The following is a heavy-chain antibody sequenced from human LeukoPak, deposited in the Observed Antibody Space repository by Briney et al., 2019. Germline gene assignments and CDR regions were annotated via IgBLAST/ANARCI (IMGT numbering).Heavy chain of an antibody. CDR2: INPNSGGT. J-gene: IGHJ6*02. Sequence: ASVKVSCKASGYTFTGYYMHWARQAPGQGLDWMGWINPNSGGTNYAQKFQGRVTMTRDTCISTAYMELSRLRSDDTAVYYCARSLEVALIGGMDVWGQGTTVTVSS. CDR1: GYTFTGYY. CDR3: ARSLEVALIGGMDV. V-gene: IGHV1-2*02. D-gene: IGHD3-16*01.